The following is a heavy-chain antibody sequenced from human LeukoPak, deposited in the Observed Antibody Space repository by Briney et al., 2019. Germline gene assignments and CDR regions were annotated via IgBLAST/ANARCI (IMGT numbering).Heavy chain of an antibody. J-gene: IGHJ4*02. CDR2: ISGSGGST. V-gene: IGHV3-23*01. CDR3: AKDSYYYDSSGFYFSDY. Sequence: GGSLSLSCASSGFTFSSYAMSWVRQAPGKGLEWVSAISGSGGSTYYADSVKGRFTISRDNSKNTLYLQMNSLRAEDTAVYYCAKDSYYYDSSGFYFSDYWGQGTLVTVSS. CDR1: GFTFSSYA. D-gene: IGHD3-22*01.